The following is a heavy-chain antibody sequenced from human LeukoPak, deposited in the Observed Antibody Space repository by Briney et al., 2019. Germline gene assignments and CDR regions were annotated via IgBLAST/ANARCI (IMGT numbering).Heavy chain of an antibody. CDR3: ARDGHYYDSSGYYR. J-gene: IGHJ5*02. CDR2: IYSGGST. CDR1: GFTFSSYA. Sequence: GGSLRLSCAASGFTFSSYAMHWVRQAPGKGLEWVSVIYSGGSTYYADSVKGRFTISRDNSKNTLYLQMNSLRAEDTAVYYCARDGHYYDSSGYYRWGQGTLVTVSS. D-gene: IGHD3-22*01. V-gene: IGHV3-66*01.